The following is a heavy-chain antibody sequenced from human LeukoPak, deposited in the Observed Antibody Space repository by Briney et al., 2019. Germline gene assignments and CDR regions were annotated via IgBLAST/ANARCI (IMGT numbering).Heavy chain of an antibody. CDR3: ARATVLRYFDWLLPKPYLNDY. CDR2: IKQDGSEK. Sequence: GGSLRLSCAASGFTFSSYGIHWVRQAPGKGLEWVANIKQDGSEKYYVDSVKGRFTISRDNAKNSLYLQMNSLRAEDTAVYYCARATVLRYFDWLLPKPYLNDYWGQGTLVTVSS. J-gene: IGHJ4*02. CDR1: GFTFSSYG. V-gene: IGHV3-7*01. D-gene: IGHD3-9*01.